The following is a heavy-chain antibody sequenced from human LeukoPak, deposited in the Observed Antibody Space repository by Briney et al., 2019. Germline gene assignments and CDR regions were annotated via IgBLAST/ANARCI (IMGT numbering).Heavy chain of an antibody. V-gene: IGHV4-59*08. CDR2: IYYSGST. D-gene: IGHD5/OR15-5a*01. CDR3: ARLRSTRRYYYGMDV. CDR1: GGSISSYY. J-gene: IGHJ6*02. Sequence: PSETPSLTCTVSGGSISSYYWSWIRQPPGKGLEWIGYIYYSGSTNYNPSLKSRVTISVDTSKNQFSLKLSSVTAADTAVYYCARLRSTRRYYYGMDVWGQGTTVTVSS.